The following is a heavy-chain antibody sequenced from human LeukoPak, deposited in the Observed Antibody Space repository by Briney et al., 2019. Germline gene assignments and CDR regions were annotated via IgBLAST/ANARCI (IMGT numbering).Heavy chain of an antibody. D-gene: IGHD2-2*01. Sequence: PSETLSLTCTVSGGSISSGDYYWGWIRQPPGKGLEWIGYIYYSGSTYYNPSLKSRVTISVDTSKNQFSLKLSSVTAADTAVYYCAKGLGYCSSTSCYGYYYGMDVWGQGTTVTVSS. V-gene: IGHV4-30-4*01. J-gene: IGHJ6*02. CDR3: AKGLGYCSSTSCYGYYYGMDV. CDR2: IYYSGST. CDR1: GGSISSGDYY.